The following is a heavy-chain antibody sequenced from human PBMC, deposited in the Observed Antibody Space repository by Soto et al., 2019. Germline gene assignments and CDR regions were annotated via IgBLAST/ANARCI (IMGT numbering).Heavy chain of an antibody. Sequence: QITLKESGPTLVKPTQTLTLTCTFSGLSLRTTGVGVGWVRQPPGKALEWLALLYWDDDKRYSPSLKSRLTITKDTSEKQVVLTMTNMDTVDTATYYCVQSRCGGDCLQIYSSNSYYGLDVWGQGTKVTVSS. CDR3: VQSRCGGDCLQIYSSNSYYGLDV. J-gene: IGHJ6*02. V-gene: IGHV2-5*02. CDR1: GLSLRTTGVG. CDR2: LYWDDDK. D-gene: IGHD2-21*02.